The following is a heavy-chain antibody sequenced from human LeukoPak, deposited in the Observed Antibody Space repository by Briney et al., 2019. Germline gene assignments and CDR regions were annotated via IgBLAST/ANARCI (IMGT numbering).Heavy chain of an antibody. CDR2: IYSGGST. CDR1: GFTVSSNY. V-gene: IGHV3-66*04. J-gene: IGHJ6*02. Sequence: PGGSLRLSCAASGFTVSSNYMSWVRQAPGKGLEWVSVIYSGGSTYYADSVKGRFTISRDNSKNTLYLQMNSLRAEDTAVYYCARRAVAGNYYYYYGMDVWGQGTTVTVSS. D-gene: IGHD6-19*01. CDR3: ARRAVAGNYYYYYGMDV.